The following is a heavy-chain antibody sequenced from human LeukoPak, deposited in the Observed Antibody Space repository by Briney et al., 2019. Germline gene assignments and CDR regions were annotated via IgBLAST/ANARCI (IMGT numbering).Heavy chain of an antibody. V-gene: IGHV4-39*01. CDR3: ARHADNGHDKELALDY. D-gene: IGHD5-12*01. CDR2: IYYSGST. CDR1: GGSISSSGYY. J-gene: IGHJ4*02. Sequence: PSETLSLTCTVSGGSISSSGYYWGWIRQPPGKGLEWIGSIYYSGSTYYNPPLKSRVTISVDTSKNQLSLKLSSVTAADTAVYYCARHADNGHDKELALDYWGQGTLVTVSS.